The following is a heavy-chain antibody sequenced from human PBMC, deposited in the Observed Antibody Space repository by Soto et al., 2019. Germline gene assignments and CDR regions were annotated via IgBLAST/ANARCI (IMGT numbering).Heavy chain of an antibody. D-gene: IGHD5-18*01. CDR3: ARDPGYEDYYYYGMDV. Sequence: GGSLRLSCAASGFTFSSYSMNWVRQAPGKGLEWVSSISSSSSYIYYADSVKGRFTISRDNAKNSLYLQMNSLRAEDTAVYYCARDPGYEDYYYYGMDVWGQGTTGTVS. V-gene: IGHV3-21*01. J-gene: IGHJ6*02. CDR2: ISSSSSYI. CDR1: GFTFSSYS.